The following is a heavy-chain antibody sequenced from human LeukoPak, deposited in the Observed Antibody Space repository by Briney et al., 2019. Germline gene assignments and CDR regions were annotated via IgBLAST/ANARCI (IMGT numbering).Heavy chain of an antibody. Sequence: GGSLRLSCAASGFTFSSYAMHWVRQAPGKGLEWVAVISYDGSNKYYADSVKGRFTISRDNSKNTLYLQMNSLRAEDTAVYYCARDVGPVYFDYWGQGTLVTVSS. CDR2: ISYDGSNK. CDR3: ARDVGPVYFDY. CDR1: GFTFSSYA. V-gene: IGHV3-30-3*01. J-gene: IGHJ4*02.